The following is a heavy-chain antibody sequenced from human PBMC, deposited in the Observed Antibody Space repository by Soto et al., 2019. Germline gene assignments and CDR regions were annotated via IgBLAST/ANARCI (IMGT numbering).Heavy chain of an antibody. D-gene: IGHD6-13*01. V-gene: IGHV3-30-3*01. Sequence: GGSLRLSCAASGFTFSSYAMHWVRQAPGKGLEWVAVISYDVSNKYYADSAKGRFTISRDNSKNTLYLQMNSLRAEDTAVYYCARDQAAAGDYYYYYGLDVWGQGTTVTVS. J-gene: IGHJ6*02. CDR2: ISYDVSNK. CDR1: GFTFSSYA. CDR3: ARDQAAAGDYYYYYGLDV.